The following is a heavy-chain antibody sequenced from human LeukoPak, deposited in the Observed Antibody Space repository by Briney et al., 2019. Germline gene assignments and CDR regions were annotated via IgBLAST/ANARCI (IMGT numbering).Heavy chain of an antibody. Sequence: ASVKVSCKASGYTFTTYDVNWVRQATGQGLEWVGWMNPNSGYTVYAQKFQGRVTMARNTSISTAYMDLSSLRSEDTAVYYCARGSRPPDVWGQGTTVTVSS. CDR3: ARGSRPPDV. CDR1: GYTFTTYD. V-gene: IGHV1-8*01. J-gene: IGHJ6*02. CDR2: MNPNSGYT.